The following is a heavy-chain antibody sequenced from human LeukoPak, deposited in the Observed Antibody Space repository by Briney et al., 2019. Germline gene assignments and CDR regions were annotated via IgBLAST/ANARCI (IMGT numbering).Heavy chain of an antibody. Sequence: SVKVSCKASGGTFSSYAISLVRQALGRGLEWMGGIIPIFGTANYAQKFQGRVTITADESTSTAYMELSSLRSEDTAVYYCARDSRRDGYNNYYYMDVWGKGTTVTVSS. V-gene: IGHV1-69*13. CDR3: ARDSRRDGYNNYYYMDV. J-gene: IGHJ6*03. CDR2: IIPIFGTA. CDR1: GGTFSSYA. D-gene: IGHD5-24*01.